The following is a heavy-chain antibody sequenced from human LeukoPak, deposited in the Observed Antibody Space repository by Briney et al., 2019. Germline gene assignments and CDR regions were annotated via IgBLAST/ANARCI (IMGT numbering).Heavy chain of an antibody. CDR1: GYTFTGYY. Sequence: ASVKVSCKASGYTFTGYYMHWVRQAPGQGLEWMGWINPNSGGTNYAQKFQGRVTMTRDTSISTAYMELSRLRSDDTAVYYCARGYGSGAGVEFDYWGQGTLVTVSS. CDR3: ARGYGSGAGVEFDY. J-gene: IGHJ4*02. CDR2: INPNSGGT. V-gene: IGHV1-2*02. D-gene: IGHD3-10*01.